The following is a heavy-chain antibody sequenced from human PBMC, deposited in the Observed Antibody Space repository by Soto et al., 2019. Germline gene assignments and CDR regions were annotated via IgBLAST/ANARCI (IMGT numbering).Heavy chain of an antibody. D-gene: IGHD3-10*01. V-gene: IGHV3-23*01. CDR1: GLTLSSYA. CDR3: GRWLGTSYGMDV. CDR2: ISGSGDRT. J-gene: IGHJ6*02. Sequence: GGSLRLSCAASGLTLSSYAMSWVRQAPGKGLEWVSAISGSGDRTYYADSVKGRFTISRDSSKNTLYLQMNSLRAADTAMYFCGRWLGTSYGMDVWGQGTAVTVSS.